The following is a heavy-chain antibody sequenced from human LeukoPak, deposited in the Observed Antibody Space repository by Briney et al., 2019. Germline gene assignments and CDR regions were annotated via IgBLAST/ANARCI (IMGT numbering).Heavy chain of an antibody. CDR1: GFTFTNYY. Sequence: ASVKVSCKASGFTFTNYYMHWVRQAPGQGLEWMGLISPTGSSTNYAQKFRGRVTMTRDTSTTTVYMELSSLRSEDTAVYYCAREEPGGYFDYWGQGTLVTVSS. J-gene: IGHJ4*02. D-gene: IGHD2-8*02. CDR3: AREEPGGYFDY. V-gene: IGHV1-46*01. CDR2: ISPTGSST.